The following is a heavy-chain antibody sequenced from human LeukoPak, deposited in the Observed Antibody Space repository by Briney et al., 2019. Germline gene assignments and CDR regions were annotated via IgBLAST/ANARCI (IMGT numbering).Heavy chain of an antibody. J-gene: IGHJ4*02. CDR3: ARGDSSGYSGFDY. CDR2: IYYSGST. Sequence: SETLSLTCSVSGGSISSAGYYWSWIRQPPGKGLEWIGYIYYSGSTNYNPSLKSRVTISVDTSKNQFSLKLSSVTAADTAVYYCARGDSSGYSGFDYWGQGTLVTVSS. CDR1: GGSISSAGYY. D-gene: IGHD3-22*01. V-gene: IGHV4-61*08.